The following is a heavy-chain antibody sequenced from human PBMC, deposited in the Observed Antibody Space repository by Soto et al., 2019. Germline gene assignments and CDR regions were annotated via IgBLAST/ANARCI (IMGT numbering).Heavy chain of an antibody. V-gene: IGHV3-23*01. CDR1: GFTFSSYA. J-gene: IGHJ4*02. D-gene: IGHD3-3*01. CDR3: ANSRLRFLEWLPDYFDY. CDR2: ISGSGGST. Sequence: GGSLRLSCAASGFTFSSYAMSWVRQSPGKGLEWVSAISGSGGSTYYTDSVKGRFTISRDNSKNTLYLQMNSLRAEDTAVYYCANSRLRFLEWLPDYFDYWGQGTLVTVSS.